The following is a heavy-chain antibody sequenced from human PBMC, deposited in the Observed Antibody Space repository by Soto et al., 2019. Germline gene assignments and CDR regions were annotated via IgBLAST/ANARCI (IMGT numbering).Heavy chain of an antibody. CDR1: GFTFRSYA. CDR2: ISGSGIST. Sequence: DVQLLESGGGLVQPGGSLRLSCAASGFTFRSYATNCVRQAPGKGLEWVSGISGSGISTHYADSVKGRFTVSRDNSKNTLYLQMNSLRAEDTAVYNCAKEPVGPDWYFDLWGRGTLVTVSS. J-gene: IGHJ2*01. CDR3: AKEPVGPDWYFDL. V-gene: IGHV3-23*01.